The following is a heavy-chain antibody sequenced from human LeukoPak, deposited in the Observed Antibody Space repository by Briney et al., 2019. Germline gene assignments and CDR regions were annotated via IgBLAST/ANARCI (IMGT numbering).Heavy chain of an antibody. CDR2: IYYSGST. J-gene: IGHJ4*02. CDR1: GGSISSYY. D-gene: IGHD6-13*01. CDR3: ARRFRIATAFDY. V-gene: IGHV4-59*08. Sequence: SETLSLTCTVSGGSISSYYWSWIRQPPGKGLEWIGYIYYSGSTNYNPSLKSRVTISVDTSKNQFSLKLSSVTAADTAVYYCARRFRIATAFDYWGQGTLVTVSS.